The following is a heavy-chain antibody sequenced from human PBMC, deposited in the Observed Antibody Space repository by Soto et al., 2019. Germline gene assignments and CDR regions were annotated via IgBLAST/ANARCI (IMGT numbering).Heavy chain of an antibody. J-gene: IGHJ5*02. CDR3: ARGDRITMVRGVTKTGYWFDP. D-gene: IGHD3-10*01. CDR1: GGSFSGYY. V-gene: IGHV4-34*01. Sequence: QVQLQQWGAGLLKPSETLSLTCAVYGGSFSGYYWSWIRQPPGKGLEWIGEINHSGSTNYNPSLKSRVTISVDTSKNQFSLQLSSVTAADTAVYYCARGDRITMVRGVTKTGYWFDPWGQGTLVTVSS. CDR2: INHSGST.